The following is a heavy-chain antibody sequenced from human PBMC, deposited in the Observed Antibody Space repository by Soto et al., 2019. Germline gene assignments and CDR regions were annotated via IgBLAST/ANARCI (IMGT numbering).Heavy chain of an antibody. CDR3: ARDEGAQFDWYFDL. V-gene: IGHV4-31*03. Sequence: QVQLQESGPGLVKPSQTLSLTCSVSGDSISSGGYYWNWIRQLPGKGLEWIEYTSYSGSTYYNPSRNRRATISVDTSKNQFSLKLTSVTAADTAVYYCARDEGAQFDWYFDLWGRGTLVTVSS. CDR1: GDSISSGGYY. J-gene: IGHJ2*01. CDR2: TSYSGST.